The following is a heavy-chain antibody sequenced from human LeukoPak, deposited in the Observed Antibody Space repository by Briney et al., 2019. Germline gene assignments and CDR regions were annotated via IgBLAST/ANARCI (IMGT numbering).Heavy chain of an antibody. Sequence: SETLSLTCTVSGGSISSYYWSWIRQPPGKGLEWIGYIYYSGSTNYNPSLKSRVAISVDTSKNQFSLKLSSVTAADTAVYYYARSPRKYSSSGNAFDIWGQGTMVTVSS. V-gene: IGHV4-59*01. CDR1: GGSISSYY. D-gene: IGHD6-13*01. J-gene: IGHJ3*02. CDR2: IYYSGST. CDR3: ARSPRKYSSSGNAFDI.